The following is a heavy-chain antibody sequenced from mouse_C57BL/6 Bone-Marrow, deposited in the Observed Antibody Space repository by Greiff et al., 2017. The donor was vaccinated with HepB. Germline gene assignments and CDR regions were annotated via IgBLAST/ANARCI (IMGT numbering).Heavy chain of an antibody. CDR3: ERGGFYSYYCDY. Sequence: QVQLQQSGPELVKPGASVKISCKASGYAFSSSWMNWVKQRPGKGLEWIGRIYPGDGDTNYNGKFKGKATLTADKSSSTAYMQLSSLTSEDSAVYFCERGGFYSYYCDYWGQGTTLTVSS. CDR2: IYPGDGDT. D-gene: IGHD1-1*01. V-gene: IGHV1-82*01. CDR1: GYAFSSSW. J-gene: IGHJ2*01.